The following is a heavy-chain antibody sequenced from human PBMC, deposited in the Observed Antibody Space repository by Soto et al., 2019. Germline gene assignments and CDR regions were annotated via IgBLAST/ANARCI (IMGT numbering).Heavy chain of an antibody. V-gene: IGHV4-39*01. CDR3: ARHRIEVVWRGFDF. D-gene: IGHD3-10*01. J-gene: IGHJ4*02. CDR1: TDSSSFTNSY. Sequence: SETLSLTCTVSTDSSSFTNSYWGWIRQPPGKGLQWIGSSSYNGGTFYNPSLKGRVVISFDTSKKQSSLQVTSVTAADTAVYFCARHRIEVVWRGFDFWGPGSPVTVSS. CDR2: SSYNGGT.